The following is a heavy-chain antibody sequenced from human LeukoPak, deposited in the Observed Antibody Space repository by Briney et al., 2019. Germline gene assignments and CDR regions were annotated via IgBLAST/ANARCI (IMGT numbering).Heavy chain of an antibody. V-gene: IGHV3-48*01. D-gene: IGHD2-2*01. Sequence: GGSLRLSCAASGFTFSSYSMNWVRQAPGKGLEWVSYISSSSGTIYYADSVKGRFTISRDNAKNSLYLQMNSLRAEDTAVYYCASGGYCSSTSCYSGDYWGQGTLVTVSS. J-gene: IGHJ4*02. CDR1: GFTFSSYS. CDR2: ISSSSGTI. CDR3: ASGGYCSSTSCYSGDY.